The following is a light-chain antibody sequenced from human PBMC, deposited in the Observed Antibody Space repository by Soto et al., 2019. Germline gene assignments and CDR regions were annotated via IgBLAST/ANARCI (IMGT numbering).Light chain of an antibody. CDR3: QQSFGNLPYT. CDR2: AAS. CDR1: QSISSY. J-gene: IGKJ2*01. Sequence: DIQMTQSPSSLSASVGDRVTITCRASQSISSYLNWYQQKPGKAPKLLIYAASNLQSGVPSRFSGSGSGTDFTLTISSLQPEDFATYYCQQSFGNLPYTFGQGTKLEI. V-gene: IGKV1-39*01.